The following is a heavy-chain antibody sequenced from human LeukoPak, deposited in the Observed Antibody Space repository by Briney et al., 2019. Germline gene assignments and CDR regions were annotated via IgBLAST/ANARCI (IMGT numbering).Heavy chain of an antibody. V-gene: IGHV4-31*03. CDR3: ARVAGGSYYTAFDI. CDR1: GGSISSGGYY. Sequence: SETLSLTCTVSGGSISSGGYYWSWVRQHPGKGLEWIGYIYYSGSTYYNPSLKSRVTLSVDTSKNQFSLKLSSVTAADTAVYYCARVAGGSYYTAFDIWGQGTMVTVSS. CDR2: IYYSGST. J-gene: IGHJ3*02. D-gene: IGHD1-26*01.